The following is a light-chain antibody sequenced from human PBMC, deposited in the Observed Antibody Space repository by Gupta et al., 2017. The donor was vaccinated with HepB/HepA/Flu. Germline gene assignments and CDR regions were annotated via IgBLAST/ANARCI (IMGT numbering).Light chain of an antibody. J-gene: IGKJ3*01. CDR1: QSVGSY. V-gene: IGKV3-11*01. Sequence: EIVLTQSPATLSLSPGERATLSCRASQSVGSYLAWYQQKPGQAPRLLIYDASNRATGIPARFSGSGSGTEFTLTISSRDPEDFAVYYCQHRSNCLFPFGHGTKVDIK. CDR2: DAS. CDR3: QHRSNCLFP.